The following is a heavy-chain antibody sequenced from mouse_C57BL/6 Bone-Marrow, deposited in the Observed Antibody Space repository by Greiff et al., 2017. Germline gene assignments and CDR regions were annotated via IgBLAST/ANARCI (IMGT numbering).Heavy chain of an antibody. CDR3: ARGYFDV. J-gene: IGHJ1*03. Sequence: QVQLQQPGAELVRPGTSVKLSCKASGYTFTSYWMHWVEQRPGQGLEWIGVIDPSDSYTNYNQKFKGKATLTVDTSSSTAYMQLSSLTSEDSAVYCGARGYFDVWGTGTTVTVTA. V-gene: IGHV1-59*01. CDR2: IDPSDSYT. CDR1: GYTFTSYW.